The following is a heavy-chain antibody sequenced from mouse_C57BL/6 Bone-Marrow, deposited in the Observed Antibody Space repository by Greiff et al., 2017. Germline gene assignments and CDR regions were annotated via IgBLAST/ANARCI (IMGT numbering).Heavy chain of an antibody. CDR1: GYAFSSSW. J-gene: IGHJ3*01. CDR2: IYPGDGDT. V-gene: IGHV1-82*01. D-gene: IGHD2-2*01. CDR3: ARGGYDAWFAY. Sequence: QVQLKQSGPELVKPGASVKISCKASGYAFSSSWMNWVKQRPGKGLAWIGRIYPGDGDTNYNGKFKGKATLTVDKSSSTAYMQRSSVASEYSAVYFCARGGYDAWFAYWGQGTLVTVSA.